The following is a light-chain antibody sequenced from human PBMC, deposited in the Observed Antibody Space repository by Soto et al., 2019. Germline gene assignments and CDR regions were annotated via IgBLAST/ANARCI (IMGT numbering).Light chain of an antibody. V-gene: IGKV1-27*01. CDR2: AAS. J-gene: IGKJ2*01. CDR3: QKYNSAPPYT. CDR1: QGISNY. Sequence: DIQMTQSPSSLSASVGDRVTITCRASQGISNYLAWYQQKPGKVPKLLIYAASTLQSGVPSRFSGSGSGTDFTLTISSLQSEDVATYYCQKYNSAPPYTFGQGTKREIK.